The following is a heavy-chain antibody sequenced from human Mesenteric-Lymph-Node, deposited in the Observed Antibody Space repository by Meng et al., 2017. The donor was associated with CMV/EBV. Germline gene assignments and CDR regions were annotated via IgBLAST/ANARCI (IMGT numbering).Heavy chain of an antibody. V-gene: IGHV4-59*01. CDR2: IHYSGST. CDR3: TRVVDGLLEFDP. D-gene: IGHD3-3*01. Sequence: LPCTVSGGSISNYYWNWIRQPPGKGLEWLGYIHYSGSTNYNPALKSRVTMSVDPSNNHFSLNLSSVTAADTAIYYCTRVVDGLLEFDPWGQGTLVTVSS. CDR1: GGSISNYY. J-gene: IGHJ5*02.